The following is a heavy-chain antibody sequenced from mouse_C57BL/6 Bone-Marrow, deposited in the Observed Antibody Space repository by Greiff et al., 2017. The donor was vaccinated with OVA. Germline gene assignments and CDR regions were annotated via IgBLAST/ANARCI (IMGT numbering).Heavy chain of an antibody. V-gene: IGHV4-1*01. Sequence: EVKRVESGGGLVQPGGSLKLSCAASGIDFSRYWMSWVRRAPGKGLEWIGEINPDSSTINYAPSLKDKFIISRDNAKNTLYLQMSKVRTEDTALYYCAIPVYDGYYVLTWYFDVWGTGTTVTVSS. J-gene: IGHJ1*03. D-gene: IGHD2-3*01. CDR1: GIDFSRYW. CDR2: INPDSSTI. CDR3: AIPVYDGYYVLTWYFDV.